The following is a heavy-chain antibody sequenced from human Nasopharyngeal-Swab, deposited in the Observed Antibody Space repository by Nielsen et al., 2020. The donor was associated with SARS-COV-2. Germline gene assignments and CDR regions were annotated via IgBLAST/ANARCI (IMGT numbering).Heavy chain of an antibody. CDR2: INHSGST. CDR3: ARFPYYDRPYGMDV. CDR1: GGSFSGYY. J-gene: IGHJ6*02. D-gene: IGHD3-22*01. V-gene: IGHV4-34*01. Sequence: SETLSLTCAVYGGSFSGYYWSWIRQPPGKGLEWIGEINHSGSTNYNPSLKSRVTISVDTSKNQFSLKLSSVTAADTAVYYCARFPYYDRPYGMDVWGQGTTVTVSS.